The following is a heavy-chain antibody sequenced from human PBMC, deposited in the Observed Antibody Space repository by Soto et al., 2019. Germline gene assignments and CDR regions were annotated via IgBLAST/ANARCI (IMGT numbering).Heavy chain of an antibody. CDR1: GFSLSSSGVG. V-gene: IGHV2-5*02. D-gene: IGHD3-10*01. Sequence: KESGPTLVRPTQTLTLTCTFSGFSLSSSGVGVVWIRQPPGKALEWLALIYWDDDKRYSPSLKSRLTITKDTSKNQVVLTLTKLDTVDTATYYCARGGWTTYYSPFFDYWGQGTLVTVSS. CDR3: ARGGWTTYYSPFFDY. CDR2: IYWDDDK. J-gene: IGHJ4*02.